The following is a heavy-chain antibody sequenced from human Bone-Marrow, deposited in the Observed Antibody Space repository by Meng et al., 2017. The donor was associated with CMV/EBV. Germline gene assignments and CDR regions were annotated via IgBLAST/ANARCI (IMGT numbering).Heavy chain of an antibody. CDR3: ARDHYYYDSSGYYYDFDY. Sequence: ASVKVSCKASGYTFTGYYMHWVRQAPGQGLEWMGWINPNSGGTNYAQKFQGRVTMTRDTSISTAYMELSRLRSDDTAVYYCARDHYYYDSSGYYYDFDYWDQGTLVTVSS. J-gene: IGHJ4*02. CDR1: GYTFTGYY. V-gene: IGHV1-2*02. D-gene: IGHD3-22*01. CDR2: INPNSGGT.